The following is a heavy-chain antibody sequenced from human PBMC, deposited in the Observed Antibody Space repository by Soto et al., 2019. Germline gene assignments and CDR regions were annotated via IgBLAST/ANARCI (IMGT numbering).Heavy chain of an antibody. CDR3: AKEAEDGTGTGGVEGSFDI. CDR1: GGTFNNYA. D-gene: IGHD2-8*02. CDR2: IIPILHTP. V-gene: IGHV1-69*01. J-gene: IGHJ3*02. Sequence: QVQLVRSGAEVRKPGSSVKVSCKASGGTFNNYAISWVRQAPGQGLERVGGIIPILHTPKYAQRVQDRVTIAADLSTRTVYMVLSSLVSDDTAVYYCAKEAEDGTGTGGVEGSFDIWGVGTMVAVSS.